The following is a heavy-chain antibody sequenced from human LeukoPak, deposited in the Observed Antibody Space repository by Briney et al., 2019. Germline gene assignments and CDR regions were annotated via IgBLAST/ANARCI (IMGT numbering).Heavy chain of an antibody. CDR1: GYTFTGYY. V-gene: IGHV1-2*02. D-gene: IGHD6-13*01. J-gene: IGHJ6*03. CDR3: ARDAYSSSWYRRAAPNYYYYYCMDV. Sequence: ASVKVSCKASGYTFTGYYMHWARQAPGQGLEWMGWINPNSGGTNYAQKFQGRVTMTRDTSISTAYMELSRLRSDDTAVYYCARDAYSSSWYRRAAPNYYYYYCMDVWGKGTTVTISS. CDR2: INPNSGGT.